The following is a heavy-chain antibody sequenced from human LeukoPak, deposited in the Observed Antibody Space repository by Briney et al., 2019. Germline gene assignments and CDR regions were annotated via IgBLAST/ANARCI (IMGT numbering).Heavy chain of an antibody. CDR2: LNPTGGST. V-gene: IGHV1-46*01. D-gene: IGHD1-26*01. J-gene: IGHJ5*02. CDR1: GYTFPIYY. CDR3: ARDNSVGDNAWWFDR. Sequence: ASVQVSCHASGYTFPIYYMHWVRPAPGQGLEWMGLLNPTGGSTGYAQKFQGRVTMTRDMSTSTDYMELSSLRSEDTAIYYGARDNSVGDNAWWFDRWGQGTLVTVSS.